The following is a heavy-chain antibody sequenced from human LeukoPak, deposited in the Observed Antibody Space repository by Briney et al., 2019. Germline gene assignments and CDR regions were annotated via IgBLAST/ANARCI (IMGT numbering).Heavy chain of an antibody. CDR2: IYYSGST. CDR3: ARVGGIAAAGTFPFDY. Sequence: SETLSLTCTVSGGSISSHYWSWIRQPPGKGLEWIGYIYYSGSTNYNPSLKSRVTISVDTSKNQFSLKLSSVTAADTAVYYCARVGGIAAAGTFPFDYWGQGTLVTVSS. V-gene: IGHV4-59*08. J-gene: IGHJ4*02. CDR1: GGSISSHY. D-gene: IGHD6-13*01.